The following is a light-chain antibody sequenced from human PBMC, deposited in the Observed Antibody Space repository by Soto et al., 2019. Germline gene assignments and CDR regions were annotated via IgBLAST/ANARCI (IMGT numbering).Light chain of an antibody. Sequence: SYELTQSPSVSGARGKTARIPCGGNNIGSESVHWYQHKPGQAPVLVMFYDRVRPSGIPERFSGSNSGNTATLTISRVEAGDEADYYCQVWDKTNDHSGVFGGGTKVTVL. J-gene: IGLJ2*01. CDR1: NIGSES. CDR3: QVWDKTNDHSGV. CDR2: YDR. V-gene: IGLV3-21*04.